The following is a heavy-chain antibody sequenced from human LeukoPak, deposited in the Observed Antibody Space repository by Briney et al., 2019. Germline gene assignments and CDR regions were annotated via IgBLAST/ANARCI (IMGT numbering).Heavy chain of an antibody. CDR2: ISGSGGST. CDR1: GFTFSNFG. D-gene: IGHD6-19*01. CDR3: AKERWLATFTFDY. V-gene: IGHV3-23*01. Sequence: GGSLRLSCAASGFTFSNFGMNWVRQAPGKGLEWVSAISGSGGSTYYADSVKGRFTISRDNSKNTLYLQMNSLRAEDTAVYYCAKERWLATFTFDYWGQGTLVTASS. J-gene: IGHJ4*02.